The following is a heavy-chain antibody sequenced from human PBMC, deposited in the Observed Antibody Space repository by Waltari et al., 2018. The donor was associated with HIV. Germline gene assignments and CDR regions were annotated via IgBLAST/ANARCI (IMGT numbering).Heavy chain of an antibody. D-gene: IGHD3-10*01. J-gene: IGHJ5*02. V-gene: IGHV7-4-1*02. CDR1: GYNISSYA. CDR2: INTNTGNP. CDR3: ARTHVIRVVLKLDP. Sequence: QVQLVQSGSELKKPGASVKVSCKASGYNISSYAMNRVRQAPGQGPEWMGWINTNTGNPTYAQGFTGRFVFSLDTSVSTAYLQISSLKAEDTAVYYCARTHVIRVVLKLDPWGQGTRVTVSS.